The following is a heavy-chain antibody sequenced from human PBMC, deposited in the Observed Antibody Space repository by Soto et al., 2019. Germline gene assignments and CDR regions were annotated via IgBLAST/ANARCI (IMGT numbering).Heavy chain of an antibody. J-gene: IGHJ5*02. V-gene: IGHV3-74*01. CDR3: VIDGHSITTSCYGNWVDP. D-gene: IGHD2-2*01. Sequence: EVQLVESGGGLVQPGGSLRLSCAASGFTFSTYWLHWIRQVPGKGLEWVSRINSDASHTYYADSVKGRFTISSDNAKNTLHLEMNSLRAEDTAGYYFVIDGHSITTSCYGNWVDPWGQGTLVTVSS. CDR1: GFTFSTYW. CDR2: INSDASHT.